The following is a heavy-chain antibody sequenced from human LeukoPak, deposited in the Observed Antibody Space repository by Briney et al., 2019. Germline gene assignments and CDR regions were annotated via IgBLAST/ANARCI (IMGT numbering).Heavy chain of an antibody. CDR3: ARDSGGEHFDS. J-gene: IGHJ4*02. Sequence: GASVKVSCKASGYTFTGNYMHWVRQAPGQGHEWMGWINPNSGGTNYAQKFQGRVTMTRDTSISIAYMELSRLRSDDAAVFYCARDSGGEHFDSWGQGTLVTVSS. CDR1: GYTFTGNY. D-gene: IGHD2-21*01. CDR2: INPNSGGT. V-gene: IGHV1-2*02.